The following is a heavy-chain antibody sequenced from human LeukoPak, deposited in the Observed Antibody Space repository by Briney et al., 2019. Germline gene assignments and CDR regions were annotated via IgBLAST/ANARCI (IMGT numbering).Heavy chain of an antibody. J-gene: IGHJ4*02. CDR3: ARVMITFGGVIAPHFDY. CDR2: INPNSGGT. Sequence: ASVKVACKASAYTFTGYYMHWVRQAPGQGREWMGWINPNSGGTNYAQKFQGRVTMTRDTSISTAYMELSRLRSDDTAVYYCARVMITFGGVIAPHFDYWGQGTLVTVSS. D-gene: IGHD3-16*02. V-gene: IGHV1-2*02. CDR1: AYTFTGYY.